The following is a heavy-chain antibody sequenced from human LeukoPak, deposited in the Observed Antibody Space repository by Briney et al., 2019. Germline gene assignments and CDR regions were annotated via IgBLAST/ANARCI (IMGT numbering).Heavy chain of an antibody. CDR3: ARPDKSTSFDY. V-gene: IGHV4-34*01. J-gene: IGHJ4*02. CDR2: INHSGST. Sequence: PSETLSLTCAVYGGPFSGYYWSWIRQPPGKGLEWIGEINHSGSTYYNPSLKSRVTISVDTSKNQFSLKLSSVTAADTAVYYCARPDKSTSFDYWGQGTLVTVSS. CDR1: GGPFSGYY.